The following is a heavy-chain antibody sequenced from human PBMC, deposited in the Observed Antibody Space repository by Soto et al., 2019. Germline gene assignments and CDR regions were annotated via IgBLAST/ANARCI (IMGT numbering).Heavy chain of an antibody. CDR2: ISYDGSNK. CDR3: ARDHYGSGMYYFDY. V-gene: IGHV3-30-3*01. CDR1: GFTFSSYA. Sequence: GGSLRLSCAASGFTFSSYAMHWVRQAPGKGLEWVAVISYDGSNKYYADSVKGRFTISRDNSKNTLYLQMNSLRAEDTAVYYCARDHYGSGMYYFDYWGQGTLVTVSS. J-gene: IGHJ4*02. D-gene: IGHD3-10*01.